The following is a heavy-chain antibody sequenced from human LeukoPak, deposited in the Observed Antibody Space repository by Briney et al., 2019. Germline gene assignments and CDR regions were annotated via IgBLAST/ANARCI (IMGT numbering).Heavy chain of an antibody. Sequence: PSETLSLTCSVSGGSIDSDYWNWIRQPPGKGLEWIGYIYHSGSTNYNPSLKSRVTISIDKSKKQFSLKLISVTAADTAIYYCARVGGMTTINNAAFDIWGQGTMVTVSS. CDR2: IYHSGST. D-gene: IGHD5-24*01. J-gene: IGHJ3*02. CDR3: ARVGGMTTINNAAFDI. V-gene: IGHV4-59*01. CDR1: GGSIDSDY.